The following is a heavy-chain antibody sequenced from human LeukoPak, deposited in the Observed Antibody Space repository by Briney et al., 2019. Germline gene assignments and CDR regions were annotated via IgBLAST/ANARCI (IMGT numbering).Heavy chain of an antibody. Sequence: GGSLRLSCAASGFTFSSYLMHWVRQGPGKGLVWVSRINNDGRTTSYADSVKGRFTISRDNAKNTLYLQMNSLRAEDTAVYYCARVGGTYVALPPDYWGQGTLVTVSS. J-gene: IGHJ4*02. CDR1: GFTFSSYL. CDR3: ARVGGTYVALPPDY. CDR2: INNDGRTT. D-gene: IGHD3-10*01. V-gene: IGHV3-74*01.